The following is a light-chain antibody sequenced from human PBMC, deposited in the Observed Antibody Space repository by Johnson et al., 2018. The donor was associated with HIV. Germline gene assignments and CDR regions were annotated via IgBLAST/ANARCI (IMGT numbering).Light chain of an antibody. CDR2: DNN. J-gene: IGLJ1*01. Sequence: QPVLTQPPSVSAAPGQKVTISCSGSSSNIGSNYVSWYQQLPGTAPKLLIYDNNKRPSGIPDRFSGSKSGTSATLGITGLQTGDEADYYCGTWDSSLSGFYGFGTGTKVTVL. V-gene: IGLV1-51*01. CDR1: SSNIGSNY. CDR3: GTWDSSLSGFYG.